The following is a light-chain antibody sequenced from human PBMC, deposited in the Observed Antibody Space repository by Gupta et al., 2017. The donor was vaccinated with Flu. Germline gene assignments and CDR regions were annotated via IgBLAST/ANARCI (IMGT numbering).Light chain of an antibody. CDR1: QSISNR. J-gene: IGKJ1*01. CDR2: KAS. V-gene: IGKV1-5*03. Sequence: VGDSVTITCRASQSISNRLAWYQQKAGKPPKILIYKASTLEGGVPSRFSGSGSGTQFTLTISSLQPDDFATYYCQQYDYYWTFGQGTKVEI. CDR3: QQYDYYWT.